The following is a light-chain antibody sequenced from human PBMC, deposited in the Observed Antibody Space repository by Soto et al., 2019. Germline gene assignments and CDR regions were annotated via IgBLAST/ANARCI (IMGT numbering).Light chain of an antibody. CDR1: QSITSY. CDR3: QQSYNTPRT. Sequence: DIQMTQSPSSLSASVGDRVTITCRASQSITSYLNWYQQKPGKAPKLLIYAASSLQSGVPSRFSGSGSGTDFTLTISSLQPEDFATYVCQQSYNTPRTFGQGTKVEIK. J-gene: IGKJ1*01. V-gene: IGKV1-39*01. CDR2: AAS.